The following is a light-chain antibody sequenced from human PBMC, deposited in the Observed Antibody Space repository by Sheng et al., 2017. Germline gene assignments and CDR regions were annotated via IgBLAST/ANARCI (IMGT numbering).Light chain of an antibody. CDR2: GKN. CDR1: SLKTFY. V-gene: IGLV3-19*01. Sequence: SSELTQDPAVSVTLGETVRITCRGDSLKTFYASWYQHKPGQAPLLVFYGKNDRPTGIPDRFSGSESGDTASLIITGAQAEDEADYYCNCRDITEKRIFGGGTKLSVL. J-gene: IGLJ2*01. CDR3: NCRDITEKRI.